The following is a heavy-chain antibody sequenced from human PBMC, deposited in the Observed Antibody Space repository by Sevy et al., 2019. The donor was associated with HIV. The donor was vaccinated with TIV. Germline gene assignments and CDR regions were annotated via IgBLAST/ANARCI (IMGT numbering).Heavy chain of an antibody. D-gene: IGHD3-16*01. CDR3: ARAPPGGTTNY. CDR2: ISSSSSYI. J-gene: IGHJ4*02. Sequence: GGSLRLSCAASEFTFSSYSMNWVRQAPGKGLEWVSSISSSSSYIYYADSVKGRFTISRDNAKNSLYLQMNSLRAEDTAVYYCARAPPGGTTNYWGQGTLVTVSS. CDR1: EFTFSSYS. V-gene: IGHV3-21*01.